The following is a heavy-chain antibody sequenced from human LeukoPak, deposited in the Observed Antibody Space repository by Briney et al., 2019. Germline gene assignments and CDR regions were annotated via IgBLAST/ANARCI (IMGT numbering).Heavy chain of an antibody. J-gene: IGHJ3*01. V-gene: IGHV3-30*02. CDR3: ARESRNYAGNRDAFDL. CDR1: GFTFSSYG. CDR2: IRYDGSNK. D-gene: IGHD4-23*01. Sequence: TGGSLRLSCAASGFTFSSYGMHWVRQAPGKGLEWVAFIRYDGSNKYYADSVKGRFTISRDNSKNTLYLQMNSLRVEDTAIYYCARESRNYAGNRDAFDLWGQGSLVTVSS.